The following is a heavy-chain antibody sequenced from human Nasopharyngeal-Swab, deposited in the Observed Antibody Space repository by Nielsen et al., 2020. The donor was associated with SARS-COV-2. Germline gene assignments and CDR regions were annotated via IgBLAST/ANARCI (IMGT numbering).Heavy chain of an antibody. CDR3: ARGWGGEGYYDFIGDYYYGMDV. D-gene: IGHD3-3*01. J-gene: IGHJ6*02. V-gene: IGHV3-30*04. CDR1: GFTFSSYA. CDR2: ISYDGSNK. Sequence: GESLKISCAASGFTFSSYAMHWVRQAPGKGLEWVAVISYDGSNKYYADSVKGLFTISRDNSKNTLYLQMNSLRAEDTAVYYCARGWGGEGYYDFIGDYYYGMDVWGQGTTVTVSS.